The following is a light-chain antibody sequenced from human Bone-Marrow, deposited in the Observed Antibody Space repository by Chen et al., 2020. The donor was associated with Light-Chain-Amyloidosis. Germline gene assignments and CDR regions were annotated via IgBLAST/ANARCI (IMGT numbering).Light chain of an antibody. CDR1: VTDVGSYNL. CDR3: CSYAGTPWL. V-gene: IGLV2-23*01. CDR2: EDT. J-gene: IGLJ3*02. Sequence: QSALTQPASVSGSPGQSITISCTGTVTDVGSYNLVSWYQQYPGQAPKLLIYEDTKRPSGVSHRFSASKSGITASLTISGIQAEDEAVYYCCSYAGTPWLFGGGTYLTVL.